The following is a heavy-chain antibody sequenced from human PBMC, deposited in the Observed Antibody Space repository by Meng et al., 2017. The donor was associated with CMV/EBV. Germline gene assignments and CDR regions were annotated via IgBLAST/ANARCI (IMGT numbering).Heavy chain of an antibody. J-gene: IGHJ5*02. V-gene: IGHV3-21*01. CDR3: VGPQPAYYDSSAPKS. CDR2: ISSSSSYI. D-gene: IGHD3-22*01. CDR1: GFTFSSYS. Sequence: GESLKISCAASGFTFSSYSMNWVRQAPGKGLEWVSSISSSSSYIYYADSVKGRFTISRYNAKNSLYLQMNSLRAEDTAVYYCVGPQPAYYDSSAPKSWGQGTLVTVSS.